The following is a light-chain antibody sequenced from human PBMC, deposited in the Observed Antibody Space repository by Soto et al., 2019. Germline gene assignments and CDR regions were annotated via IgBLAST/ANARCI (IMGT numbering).Light chain of an antibody. CDR2: EVR. J-gene: IGLJ2*01. V-gene: IGLV2-14*01. Sequence: LIIYEVRNRPSGISFRFSGSKSGNTASLTISGLQAEDEADYYCSSYTSKSSIIFGGGTKVTVL. CDR3: SSYTSKSSII.